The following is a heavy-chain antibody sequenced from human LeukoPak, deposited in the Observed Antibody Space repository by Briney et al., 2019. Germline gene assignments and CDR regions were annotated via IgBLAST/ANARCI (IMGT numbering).Heavy chain of an antibody. CDR1: GGSLSSYS. D-gene: IGHD3-9*01. J-gene: IGHJ4*02. CDR3: ARETLTFPDF. V-gene: IGHV4-4*07. Sequence: SETLSLTCTVSGGSLSSYSWSWIRQPAGKGLEWIGRIYTSGSTSYNPSLTSRVSMSLDTSKKQISLKLSSVTAADTAVFYCARETLTFPDFWGQGTLVTVSS. CDR2: IYTSGST.